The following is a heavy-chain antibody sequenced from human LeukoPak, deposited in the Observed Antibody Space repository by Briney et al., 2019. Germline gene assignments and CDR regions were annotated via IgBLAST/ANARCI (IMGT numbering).Heavy chain of an antibody. CDR3: ARAAYGSGSLYYYYYMDV. CDR1: GGSISSYY. Sequence: SETLSLTCTVSGGSISSYYWSWIRQPPGKGLEWIGYIYYSGSTNYNPSLKSRVTISVDTSKTQFSLRLSSVTAADTAVYYCARAAYGSGSLYYYYYMDVWGKGTTVTVSS. J-gene: IGHJ6*03. D-gene: IGHD3-10*01. V-gene: IGHV4-59*01. CDR2: IYYSGST.